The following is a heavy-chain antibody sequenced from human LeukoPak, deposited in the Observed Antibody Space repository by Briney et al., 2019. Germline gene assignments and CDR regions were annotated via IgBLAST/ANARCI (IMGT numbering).Heavy chain of an antibody. J-gene: IGHJ4*02. CDR1: GFTFSNYW. Sequence: PGGSLRLSCEGSGFTFSNYWMTWVRQAPEKGLEWVANIKPSGSEKHYADSVEGRFTISRDNAKNSLYLQMNSLRAEDTAVYFCAGDPTAAGAFDYWGQGTLVTVSS. V-gene: IGHV3-7*01. CDR3: AGDPTAAGAFDY. CDR2: IKPSGSEK. D-gene: IGHD6-13*01.